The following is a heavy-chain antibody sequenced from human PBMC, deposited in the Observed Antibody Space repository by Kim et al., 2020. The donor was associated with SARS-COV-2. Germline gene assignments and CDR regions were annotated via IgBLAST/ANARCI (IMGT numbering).Heavy chain of an antibody. D-gene: IGHD3-3*01. Sequence: SVKVSCKASGFTFTSSAVQWVRQARGQRLEWIGWIVVGSGNTNYAQKFQERVTITRDMSTSTAYMELSSLRSEDTAVYYCAADLTYYDFWSGLNGMDVWGQGTTVTVSS. V-gene: IGHV1-58*01. J-gene: IGHJ6*02. CDR3: AADLTYYDFWSGLNGMDV. CDR2: IVVGSGNT. CDR1: GFTFTSSA.